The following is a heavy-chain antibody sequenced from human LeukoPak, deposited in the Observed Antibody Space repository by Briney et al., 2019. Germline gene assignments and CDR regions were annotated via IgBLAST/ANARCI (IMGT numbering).Heavy chain of an antibody. D-gene: IGHD3-9*01. CDR1: GFTFSSYG. V-gene: IGHV3-21*01. J-gene: IGHJ6*02. CDR3: ARERYDILTGYYTNYYGMDV. CDR2: ISSSSSYI. Sequence: GGSLRLSCAASGFTFSSYGMNWVRQAPGKGLEWVSSISSSSSYIYYADSVKGRFTISRDNAKNSLYLQMNSLRAEDTAVYYCARERYDILTGYYTNYYGMDVWGQGTTVTVSS.